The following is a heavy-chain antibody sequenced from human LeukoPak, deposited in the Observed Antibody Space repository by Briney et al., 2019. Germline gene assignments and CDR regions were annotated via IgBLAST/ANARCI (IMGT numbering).Heavy chain of an antibody. Sequence: PGGSLRPSCAASGFTFSNAWMSWVRQAPGKGLEWVGRIKSKTDGGTTDYAAPVKGRFTISRDDSKNTLYLQMNSLKTEDTAVYYCTTDYNDYYFDYWGQGTLVTVSS. CDR2: IKSKTDGGTT. CDR1: GFTFSNAW. CDR3: TTDYNDYYFDY. V-gene: IGHV3-15*01. D-gene: IGHD3-16*01. J-gene: IGHJ4*02.